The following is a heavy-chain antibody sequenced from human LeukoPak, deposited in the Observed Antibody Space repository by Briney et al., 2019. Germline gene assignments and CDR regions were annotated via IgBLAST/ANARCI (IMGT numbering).Heavy chain of an antibody. D-gene: IGHD2-15*01. Sequence: SCKASGGTFSSYAMHWVRQAPGKGLEWVAVISYDGSNKYYADSVKGRFTISRDNSKNTLYLQMNSLRAEDTAVYYCAKDRSTPGVDDYWGQGTLVTVSS. CDR2: ISYDGSNK. V-gene: IGHV3-30-3*02. CDR3: AKDRSTPGVDDY. CDR1: GGTFSSYA. J-gene: IGHJ4*02.